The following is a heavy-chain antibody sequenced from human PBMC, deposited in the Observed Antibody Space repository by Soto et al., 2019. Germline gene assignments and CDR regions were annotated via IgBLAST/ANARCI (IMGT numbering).Heavy chain of an antibody. CDR2: IYSGGST. D-gene: IGHD5-12*01. J-gene: IGHJ6*03. CDR3: ARHEYSGYDYYYYYYMDD. Sequence: EVQLVESGGGLVQPGGSLRLSCAASGFTVSSNYMSWVRQAPGKGLEWVSVIYSGGSTYYADSVKGRFTISRHNSKNALYLQMNSLRAEDTAVYYCARHEYSGYDYYYYYYMDDWGNETTVTVSS. CDR1: GFTVSSNY. V-gene: IGHV3-53*04.